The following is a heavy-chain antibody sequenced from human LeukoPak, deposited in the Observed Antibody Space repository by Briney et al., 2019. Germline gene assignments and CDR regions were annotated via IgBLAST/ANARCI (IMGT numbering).Heavy chain of an antibody. V-gene: IGHV1-2*04. CDR1: GYTFTGYY. Sequence: ASVKVSCKASGYTFTGYYMHWVRQAPGQGLEWMGWINPNSGGTNYAQKFQGWVTMTRDTSTSTAYMELSRLRSDDTAVYYCAKARMVRGVISYGMDVWGKGTTVTVSS. CDR3: AKARMVRGVISYGMDV. D-gene: IGHD3-10*01. J-gene: IGHJ6*04. CDR2: INPNSGGT.